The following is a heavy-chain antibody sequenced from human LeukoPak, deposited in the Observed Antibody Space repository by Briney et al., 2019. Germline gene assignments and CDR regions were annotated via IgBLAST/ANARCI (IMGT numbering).Heavy chain of an antibody. V-gene: IGHV1-18*01. CDR3: ARVLGSARMVYALYFDY. D-gene: IGHD2-8*01. CDR2: ISAYNGNT. CDR1: GYTFTSYG. Sequence: ASVRVSCKASGYTFTSYGISWVRQAPGQGLEWMGWISAYNGNTNYAQKLQGRVTMTTDTSTSTAYMELRSLRSDDTAVCYCARVLGSARMVYALYFDYWGQGTLVTVSS. J-gene: IGHJ4*02.